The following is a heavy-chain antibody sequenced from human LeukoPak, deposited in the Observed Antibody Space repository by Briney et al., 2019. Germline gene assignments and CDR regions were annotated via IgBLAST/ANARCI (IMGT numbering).Heavy chain of an antibody. D-gene: IGHD3-9*01. J-gene: IGHJ4*02. CDR3: ASRFDWEPRVDY. CDR1: GFTFSSYA. Sequence: PGGSLRLSCAASGFTFSSYAMSWVRQAPGKGLEWVSAISGSGGSTYYADSVKGRFTISRDNSKNTLYLQMNSLRAEDTAVYYCASRFDWEPRVDYWGQGTLVTVSS. CDR2: ISGSGGST. V-gene: IGHV3-23*01.